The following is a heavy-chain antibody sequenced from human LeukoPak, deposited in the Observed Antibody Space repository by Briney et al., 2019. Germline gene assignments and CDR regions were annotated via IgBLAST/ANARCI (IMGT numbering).Heavy chain of an antibody. J-gene: IGHJ4*02. CDR1: GYTFTSYY. CDR3: ARAHVDTAMVPGRFDY. V-gene: IGHV1-46*01. Sequence: GASVKVSCKASGYTFTSYYMHWVRQAPGQGLEWMGIINPSGGSTSYAQKFQGRVTMTRDTSTSTVYMELSSLRSEDTAVYYCARAHVDTAMVPGRFDYWGQGTLVTVSS. D-gene: IGHD5-18*01. CDR2: INPSGGST.